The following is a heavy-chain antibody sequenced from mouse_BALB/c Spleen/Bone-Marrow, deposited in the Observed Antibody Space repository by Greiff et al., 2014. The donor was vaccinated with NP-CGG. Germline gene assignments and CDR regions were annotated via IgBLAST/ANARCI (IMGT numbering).Heavy chain of an antibody. CDR1: GYAFTNYL. D-gene: IGHD1-2*01. J-gene: IGHJ2*01. CDR3: ARRYGSYFDY. Sequence: LLHSXAELVRPGTSVQVSCKASGYAFTNYLIAWVKQRPGQGLEWIGMINPGSGGTNYNEKFKGKATLTADKSSSTAYMQLSSLTSDDSAVYFCARRYGSYFDYWGQGTTLTVSS. CDR2: INPGSGGT. V-gene: IGHV1-54*01.